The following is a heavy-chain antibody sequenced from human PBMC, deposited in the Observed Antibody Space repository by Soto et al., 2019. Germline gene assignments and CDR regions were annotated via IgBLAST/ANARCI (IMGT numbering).Heavy chain of an antibody. V-gene: IGHV4-31*03. J-gene: IGHJ4*02. CDR1: GASIISGGYY. Sequence: SETLSVTCTVSGASIISGGYYWSWIRQPPGKGLEWIGYTYYSGSTYYNPSLKSRLTVSIDASNNQLSLRLTSVTAADTAVYYCARDQAPGAFTRGYFDYWGQGILVTVSS. CDR3: ARDQAPGAFTRGYFDY. CDR2: TYYSGST. D-gene: IGHD1-26*01.